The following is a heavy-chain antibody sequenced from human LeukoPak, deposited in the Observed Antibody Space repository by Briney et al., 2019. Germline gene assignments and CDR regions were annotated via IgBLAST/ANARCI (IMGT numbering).Heavy chain of an antibody. V-gene: IGHV4-59*12. CDR3: ARVRDYCGSGSYWPLYNWFDP. J-gene: IGHJ5*02. Sequence: SETLSLTCTVSGGSISSYYWSWIRQPPGKGLEWIGYIYCSGSTNYNPSLKSRATISVDTSKNQFSLKLSSVTAADTAVYYCARVRDYCGSGSYWPLYNWFDPWGQGTLVTVSS. CDR1: GGSISSYY. CDR2: IYCSGST. D-gene: IGHD3-10*01.